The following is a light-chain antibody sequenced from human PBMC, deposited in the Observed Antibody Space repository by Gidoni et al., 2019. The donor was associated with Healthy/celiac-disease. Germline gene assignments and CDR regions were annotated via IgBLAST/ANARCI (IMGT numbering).Light chain of an antibody. Sequence: QSVLTQPPSASGTPGQRVTISCSGRSSTIGSNTVNWYQQLPGTAPKHLIYSNNQRPSGVPDRFSGSKSGTSASLAISGLQSEDEADYYCAAWDDSLNGYWVFGGGTKLTVL. V-gene: IGLV1-44*01. CDR1: SSTIGSNT. CDR2: SNN. J-gene: IGLJ3*02. CDR3: AAWDDSLNGYWV.